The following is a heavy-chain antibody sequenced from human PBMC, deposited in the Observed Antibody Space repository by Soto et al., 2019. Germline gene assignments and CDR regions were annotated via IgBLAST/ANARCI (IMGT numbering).Heavy chain of an antibody. CDR3: ARQAVVPAAIMEDYFDY. D-gene: IGHD2-2*01. V-gene: IGHV4-39*01. J-gene: IGHJ4*02. Sequence: PSETLSLTCTVSGGSISSSSYYWGWIRQPPGKGLEWIGSIYYSGSTYYNPSLKSRVTISVDTSKNQFSLKLSSVTAADTAVYYCARQAVVPAAIMEDYFDYWGQGTLVTVS. CDR1: GGSISSSSYY. CDR2: IYYSGST.